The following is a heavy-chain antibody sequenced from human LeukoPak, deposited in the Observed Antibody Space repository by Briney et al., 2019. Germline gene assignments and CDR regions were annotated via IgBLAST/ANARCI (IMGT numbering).Heavy chain of an antibody. CDR1: GFTFSSYN. V-gene: IGHV3-21*01. CDR3: ARDPYSGSYGNYYYYFMDV. J-gene: IGHJ6*03. CDR2: ITSGSSYI. D-gene: IGHD1-26*01. Sequence: GGSLRLSCAASGFTFSSYNMNWVRQAPGKGLEWVSSITSGSSYIYYADSVEGRFTISRDNAKNSLYLQMNSLRAEDTAVYYCARDPYSGSYGNYYYYFMDVWGKGTTVTIPS.